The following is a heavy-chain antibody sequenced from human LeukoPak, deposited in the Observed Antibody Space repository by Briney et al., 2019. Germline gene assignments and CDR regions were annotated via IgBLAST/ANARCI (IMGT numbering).Heavy chain of an antibody. Sequence: PSETLSLTCTVSGGSISSYYWSWIRQPPGKGLEWIGEINHSGSTNYNPSLKSRVTISVDTSKNQFSLKLSSVTAADTAVYYCAARRGVGIFDYWGQGTLVTVSS. V-gene: IGHV4-34*01. CDR1: GGSISSYY. CDR3: AARRGVGIFDY. CDR2: INHSGST. D-gene: IGHD2-21*01. J-gene: IGHJ4*02.